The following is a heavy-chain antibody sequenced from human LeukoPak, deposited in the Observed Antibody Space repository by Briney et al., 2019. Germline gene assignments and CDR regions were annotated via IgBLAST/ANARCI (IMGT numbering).Heavy chain of an antibody. CDR1: GFTFSSYE. Sequence: GGSLRLSCAASGFTFSSYEMNWVRQAPGKGLEWVSYISSSGSTIYYADSVKGRFTISRDNAKNSLYLQMNSLRAEDTAVYYCARWWIVVGYGMDVWGQGTTVTVSS. V-gene: IGHV3-48*03. J-gene: IGHJ6*02. CDR3: ARWWIVVGYGMDV. CDR2: ISSSGSTI. D-gene: IGHD3-22*01.